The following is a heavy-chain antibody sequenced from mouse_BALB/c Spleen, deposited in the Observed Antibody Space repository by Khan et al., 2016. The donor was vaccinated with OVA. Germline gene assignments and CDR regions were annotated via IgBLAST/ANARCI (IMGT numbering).Heavy chain of an antibody. V-gene: IGHV9-3*02. CDR3: ARRSIYYGYFDV. J-gene: IGHJ1*01. CDR1: GYTFTNYG. D-gene: IGHD2-1*01. Sequence: QIQLVQSGPELKKPGETVKISCKASGYTFTNYGMNWVKQAPGKGLKWMGWINTNTGEPTYAEEFKGRFAFSFETSARTAYLQITTLNNDDTATYCCARRSIYYGYFDVWGAGTTVTVSS. CDR2: INTNTGEP.